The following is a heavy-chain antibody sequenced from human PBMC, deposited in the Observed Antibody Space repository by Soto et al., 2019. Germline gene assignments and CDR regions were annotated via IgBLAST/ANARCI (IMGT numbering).Heavy chain of an antibody. J-gene: IGHJ4*02. CDR2: INSNGGST. CDR1: GFTFSSYA. Sequence: EVQLVESGGGWVQPGGSLRLSCAASGFTFSSYAMPWGRQATGKGLEYVSVINSNGGSTDYANSVKGRFTISRDNSKNTLYLQMGSLRAEDMAVYYCARTSGYAFDDWGRGTMVTVSS. CDR3: ARTSGYAFDD. D-gene: IGHD5-12*01. V-gene: IGHV3-64*01.